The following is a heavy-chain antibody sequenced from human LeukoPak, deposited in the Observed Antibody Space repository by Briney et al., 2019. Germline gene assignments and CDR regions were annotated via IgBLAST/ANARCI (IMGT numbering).Heavy chain of an antibody. CDR3: ARDLGVDDSSTNHDY. CDR2: ISSSSSYI. D-gene: IGHD3-22*01. V-gene: IGHV3-21*01. J-gene: IGHJ4*02. CDR1: GFTFRSYS. Sequence: KSGGSLRLSCAASGFTFRSYSMNWVREAPGKGLEWFSSISSSSSYIYYADSVKGRFTISRDNAKNSLYLQMNSLRAEDTAVYYCARDLGVDDSSTNHDYWGQGTLVTVSS.